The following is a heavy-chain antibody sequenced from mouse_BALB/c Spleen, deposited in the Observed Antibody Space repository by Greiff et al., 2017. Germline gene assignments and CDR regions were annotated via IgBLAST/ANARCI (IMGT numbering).Heavy chain of an antibody. V-gene: IGHV5-9-4*01. CDR3: ARCYGSSNYYAMDY. D-gene: IGHD1-1*01. CDR2: ISSGGSYT. CDR1: GFTFSSYA. Sequence: EVKVVESGGGLVKPGGSLKLSCAASGFTFSSYAMSWVRQSPEKRLEWVAEISSGGSYTYYPDTVTGRFTISRDNAKNTLYLEMSSLRSEDTAMYYCARCYGSSNYYAMDYWGQGTSVTVSS. J-gene: IGHJ4*01.